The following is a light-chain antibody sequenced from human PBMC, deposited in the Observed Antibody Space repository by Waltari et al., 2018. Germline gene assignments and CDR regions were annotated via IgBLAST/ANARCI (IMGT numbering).Light chain of an antibody. CDR1: QRVSSN. J-gene: IGKJ4*01. CDR2: GAS. V-gene: IGKV3-15*01. CDR3: QQYNNWPAT. Sequence: EIVMTQSPATLSVSPGESATLSCRASQRVSSNLAWYQQKSGQAPRLLIFGASTRATGIPARFSGSGSGTEFTLTISSLQSEDFAVYYCQQYNNWPATFGGGTKVEVK.